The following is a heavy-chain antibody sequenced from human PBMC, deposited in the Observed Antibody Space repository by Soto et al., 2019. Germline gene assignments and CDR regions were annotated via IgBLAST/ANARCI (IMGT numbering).Heavy chain of an antibody. CDR3: ARGTFLADLDY. V-gene: IGHV3-30-3*01. D-gene: IGHD2-8*01. CDR2: ISYDGSNK. J-gene: IGHJ4*02. Sequence: GGSLRLSCAASGSTFSSYAMHWVRQAPGKGLEWVAVISYDGSNKYYADSVKGRFTISRDNSKNTLYLQMNSLRAEDTAVYYCARGTFLADLDYGGQGTRVTVSS. CDR1: GSTFSSYA.